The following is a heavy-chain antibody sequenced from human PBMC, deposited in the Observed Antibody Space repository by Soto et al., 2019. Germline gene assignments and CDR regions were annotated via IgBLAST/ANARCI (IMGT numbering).Heavy chain of an antibody. V-gene: IGHV3-30-3*01. CDR2: ISYDGSNK. CDR1: GFTFSSYA. Sequence: PGGSLRLSCAASGFTFSSYAMHWVRQAPGKGLEWVAVISYDGSNKYYADSVKGRFTISRDNSKNTLYLQMNSLRAEDTAVYYCARKVYWGQGTLVTVSS. CDR3: ARKVY. J-gene: IGHJ4*02.